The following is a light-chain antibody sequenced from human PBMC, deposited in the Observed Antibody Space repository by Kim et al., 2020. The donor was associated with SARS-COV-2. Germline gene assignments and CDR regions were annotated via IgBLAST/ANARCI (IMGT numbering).Light chain of an antibody. CDR2: AAS. J-gene: IGKJ5*01. CDR3: QQLNSYPIT. Sequence: AWGGDRVTLTCRASQGISSYLAWYQQKPGKAPKLLIYAASTLQSGVPSRFSGSGSGTDFTLTISSLQPEDFATYYCQQLNSYPITFGQGTRLEIK. V-gene: IGKV1-9*01. CDR1: QGISSY.